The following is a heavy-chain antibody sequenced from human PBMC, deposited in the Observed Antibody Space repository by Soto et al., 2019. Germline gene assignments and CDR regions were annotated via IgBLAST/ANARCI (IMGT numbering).Heavy chain of an antibody. CDR1: GGSFSGYY. V-gene: IGHV4-34*01. D-gene: IGHD4-17*01. CDR3: ARDPTTVVTVYWYFDL. CDR2: INHSGST. Sequence: QVQLQQWGAGLLKPSETLSLTCAVYGGSFSGYYWSWIRQPPGKGLEWIGEINHSGSTNYNPSLKSRVTISVDTSKNQFSLKLSSVTAADTAVYYCARDPTTVVTVYWYFDLWGRGTLVTVSS. J-gene: IGHJ2*01.